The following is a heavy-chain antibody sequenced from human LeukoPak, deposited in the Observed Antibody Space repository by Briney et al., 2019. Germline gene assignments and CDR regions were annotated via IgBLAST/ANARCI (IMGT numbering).Heavy chain of an antibody. CDR2: IWYDGSNK. CDR1: GFTFRNYG. V-gene: IGHV3-33*02. J-gene: IGHJ6*02. CDR3: VRHTGSFPLGGMGV. D-gene: IGHD1-26*01. Sequence: GGSLRLSCAASGFTFRNYGMYWVRQAPGKGLEWVAIIWYDGSNKYYTDSAKGRFTISRDNSKNTLFLQMNSLRVEDTAVYYCVRHTGSFPLGGMGVWGQGTTVTVSS.